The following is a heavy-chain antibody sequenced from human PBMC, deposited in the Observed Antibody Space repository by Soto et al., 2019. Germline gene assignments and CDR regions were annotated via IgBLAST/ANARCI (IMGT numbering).Heavy chain of an antibody. D-gene: IGHD6-13*01. CDR1: GYTFTGYY. CDR2: INPNSGGT. J-gene: IGHJ5*02. Sequence: ASVKVSCKASGYTFTGYYMHWVRQAPGQGLEWMGWINPNSGGTNYAQKFQGWVTMTRDTSISTAYMELSRLRSDDTAVYYCARDPRRIAAAGIRGWFGHWRQRTLVTVPS. V-gene: IGHV1-2*04. CDR3: ARDPRRIAAAGIRGWFGH.